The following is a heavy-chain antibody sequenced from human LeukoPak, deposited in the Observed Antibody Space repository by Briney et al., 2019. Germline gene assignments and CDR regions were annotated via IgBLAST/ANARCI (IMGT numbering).Heavy chain of an antibody. V-gene: IGHV3-33*06. CDR2: IWYDGSNK. D-gene: IGHD3-3*01. CDR3: AKNGVWSGYYPYYYYYYMDV. J-gene: IGHJ6*03. Sequence: PGRSLRLSCAASGFTFSSYGMHWVHQAPGKGLEWVAVIWYDGSNKYYADSVKGRFTISRDNSKNTLYLQMNSLRAEDTAVYYCAKNGVWSGYYPYYYYYYMDVWGKGTTVTVSS. CDR1: GFTFSSYG.